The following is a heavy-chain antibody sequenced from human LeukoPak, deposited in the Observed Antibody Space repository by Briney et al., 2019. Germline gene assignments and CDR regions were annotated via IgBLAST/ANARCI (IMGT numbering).Heavy chain of an antibody. CDR1: GFTFSSYG. CDR3: ARAGEYSYGYSDY. J-gene: IGHJ4*02. V-gene: IGHV3-30*03. D-gene: IGHD5-18*01. CDR2: ISYDGSNK. Sequence: GGSLRLSCAASGFTFSSYGMPWVRQAPVKGLEWVAVISYDGSNKYYADSVKGRFTISRDNSKNTLYLQMNSLRSDDTAVYYCARAGEYSYGYSDYWGQGTLVTVSS.